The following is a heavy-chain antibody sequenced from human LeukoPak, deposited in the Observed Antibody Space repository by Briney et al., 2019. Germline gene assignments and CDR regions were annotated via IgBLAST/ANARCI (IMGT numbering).Heavy chain of an antibody. D-gene: IGHD1-7*01. CDR1: GFTVSSNY. J-gene: IGHJ3*02. V-gene: IGHV3-66*01. CDR3: ARSWYNWNCVGAFDI. Sequence: GGSLRLSCAASGFTVSSNYMSWVRQAPGEGLEWVSVIYSGGSTYYADSVKGRFTISRDNSKNTLYLQMNSLRAEDTAVYYCARSWYNWNCVGAFDIWGQGTMVTVSS. CDR2: IYSGGST.